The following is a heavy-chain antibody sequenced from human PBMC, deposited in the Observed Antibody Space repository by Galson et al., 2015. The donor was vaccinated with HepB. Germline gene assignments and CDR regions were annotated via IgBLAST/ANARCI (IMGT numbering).Heavy chain of an antibody. CDR2: VTNSGGSN. J-gene: IGHJ6*03. CDR3: AKWGVPTLQYYMDV. V-gene: IGHV3-23*01. CDR1: GFTFSNYG. Sequence: SLRLSCAASGFTFSNYGMSWVRQGPGKGLEWVSGVTNSGGSNYSADSVKGRFTISTDNSKNTLYLQMNSLRAEDTAVYYCAKWGVPTLQYYMDVWGKGTTVIASS. D-gene: IGHD2-2*01.